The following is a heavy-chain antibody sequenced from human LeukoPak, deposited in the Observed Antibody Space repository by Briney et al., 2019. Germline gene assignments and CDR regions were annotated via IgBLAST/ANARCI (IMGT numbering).Heavy chain of an antibody. J-gene: IGHJ4*02. CDR2: IKQDGSEK. CDR3: AKVSRRGYFDY. Sequence: GGSLRLSCAASGFTFSSYWMSWVRQAPGKGLEWVANIKQDGSEKYYVDSVKGRFTISRDNAKNTLYLQMNSLRAEDTAVYYCAKVSRRGYFDYWGQGTLVTVSS. CDR1: GFTFSSYW. V-gene: IGHV3-7*03.